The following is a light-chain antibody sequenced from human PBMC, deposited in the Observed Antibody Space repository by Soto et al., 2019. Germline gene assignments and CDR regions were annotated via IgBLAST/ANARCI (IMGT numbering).Light chain of an antibody. CDR3: MQSTQLPPT. V-gene: IGKV2D-29*02. Sequence: DVVMTQSPLSLSVTPGQPSSISCKSSQSLLHITGETFLFWYLQKPGQSPQLLIYEVSTRVSGVPDRFSGSGSGTDFTLEISRVETDDVGIYYCMQSTQLPPTFGQGTRLEI. CDR1: QSLLHITGETF. CDR2: EVS. J-gene: IGKJ5*01.